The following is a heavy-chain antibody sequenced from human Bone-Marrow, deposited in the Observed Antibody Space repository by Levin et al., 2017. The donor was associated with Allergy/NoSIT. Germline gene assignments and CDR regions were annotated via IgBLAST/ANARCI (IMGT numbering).Heavy chain of an antibody. J-gene: IGHJ5*02. CDR3: AKERERYCSSTSCPIGWFDP. V-gene: IGHV3-23*01. Sequence: GESLKISCAASGFTFSSYAMSWVRQAPGKGLEWVSAISGSGGSTYYADSVKGRFTISRDNSKNTLYLQMNSLRAEDTAVYYCAKERERYCSSTSCPIGWFDPWGQGTLVTVSS. D-gene: IGHD2-2*01. CDR1: GFTFSSYA. CDR2: ISGSGGST.